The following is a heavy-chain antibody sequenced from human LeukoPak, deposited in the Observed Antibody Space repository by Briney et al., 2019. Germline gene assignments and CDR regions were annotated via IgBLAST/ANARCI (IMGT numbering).Heavy chain of an antibody. Sequence: GGSLRLSCAASGFTFSSYAMHWVRQAPGKGLEWVAVISYDGSNKYYADSVKGRFTISRDNSKNTLYLQMNSLRAEDTAVYYCARPMGVDTAMVPDYWGQGTLVTVSS. CDR3: ARPMGVDTAMVPDY. J-gene: IGHJ4*02. D-gene: IGHD5-18*01. V-gene: IGHV3-30-3*01. CDR1: GFTFSSYA. CDR2: ISYDGSNK.